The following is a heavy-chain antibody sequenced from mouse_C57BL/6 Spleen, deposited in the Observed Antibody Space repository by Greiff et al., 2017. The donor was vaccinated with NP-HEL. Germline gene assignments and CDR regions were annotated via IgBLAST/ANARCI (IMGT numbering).Heavy chain of an antibody. V-gene: IGHV1-22*01. D-gene: IGHD4-1*01. J-gene: IGHJ3*01. Sequence: EVQLQQSGPELVKPGASVKMSCKASGYTFTDYNMHWVKQSHGKSLEWIGYINPNNGGTSYNQKFKGKATLTVNKSSSTAYMELRSLTSEDSAVYYCAREGGNWDGFAYWGQGTLVTVSA. CDR2: INPNNGGT. CDR1: GYTFTDYN. CDR3: AREGGNWDGFAY.